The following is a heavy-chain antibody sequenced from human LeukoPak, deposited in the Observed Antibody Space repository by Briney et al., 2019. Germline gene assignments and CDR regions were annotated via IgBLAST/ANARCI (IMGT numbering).Heavy chain of an antibody. D-gene: IGHD6-19*01. J-gene: IGHJ3*02. CDR3: ALRCRPAGAGTRDI. Sequence: ASVKVSCKAYGYTFTGYYMHWVRQAPGQGLEWMGWINPNSGGTNYAQKFQGRVTMTRDTSISTAYMELSRLRSDDTAVYYCALRCRPAGAGTRDIWGQGTMVTVSS. CDR1: GYTFTGYY. CDR2: INPNSGGT. V-gene: IGHV1-2*02.